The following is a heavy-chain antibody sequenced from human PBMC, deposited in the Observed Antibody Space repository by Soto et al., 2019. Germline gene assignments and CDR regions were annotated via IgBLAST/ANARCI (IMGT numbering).Heavy chain of an antibody. V-gene: IGHV5-10-1*01. CDR2: IDPSDSYT. CDR1: GYSFTSYW. CDR3: ARHVTTVTTLDYYYGMDV. Sequence: LGESLKISCKGSGYSFTSYWISWVRQMPGKGLEWMGRIDPSDSYTNYSPSFQGHVTISADKSISTAYLQWSSLKASDTAMYYCARHVTTVTTLDYYYGMDVWGQGTTVTVSS. J-gene: IGHJ6*02. D-gene: IGHD4-4*01.